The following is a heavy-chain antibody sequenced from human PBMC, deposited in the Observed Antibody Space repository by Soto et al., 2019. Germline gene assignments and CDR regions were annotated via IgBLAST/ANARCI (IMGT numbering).Heavy chain of an antibody. CDR1: GFSLSTSGMC. CDR3: PGIFAPFSGAYSFDS. CDR2: IDWDDDK. Sequence: SGPTLVNPTQTLTLTCTFSGFSLSTSGMCVSWIRQPPGKALEWLARIDWDDDKYYSTSLKTRLTISKDTSKNQVVLTMTNMDTVNTAIFYCPGIFAPFSGAYSFDSWGKETRVTLP. J-gene: IGHJ4*02. D-gene: IGHD4-17*01. V-gene: IGHV2-70*11.